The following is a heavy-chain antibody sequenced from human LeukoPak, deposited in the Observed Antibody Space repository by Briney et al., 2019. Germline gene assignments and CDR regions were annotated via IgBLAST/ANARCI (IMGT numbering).Heavy chain of an antibody. CDR3: ARVKYEAAAPTYYYYYYMDV. J-gene: IGHJ6*03. V-gene: IGHV3-53*01. D-gene: IGHD6-13*01. CDR1: GFTVSSNY. Sequence: GGSLRPSCAASGFTVSSNYMSWVRQAPGKGLEWVSVIYSGGSTYYADSVKGRFTISRDNSKNTLYLQMNSLRAEDTAVYYCARVKYEAAAPTYYYYYYMDVWGKGTTVTISS. CDR2: IYSGGST.